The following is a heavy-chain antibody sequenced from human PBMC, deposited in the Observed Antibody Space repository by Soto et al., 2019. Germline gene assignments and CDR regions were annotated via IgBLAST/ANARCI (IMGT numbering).Heavy chain of an antibody. V-gene: IGHV3-74*01. Sequence: PGGSLRLSCAASRFTFSSFWFHWVRQAPGKGLVWVSHINSDGSSTSYADSVKGRFTISRDNSKNTLYLQMNSLRAEDTAVYYCARDQRMITIFGVVPHRLLYGMDVWGQGTTVTVSS. D-gene: IGHD3-3*01. J-gene: IGHJ6*02. CDR1: RFTFSSFW. CDR3: ARDQRMITIFGVVPHRLLYGMDV. CDR2: INSDGSST.